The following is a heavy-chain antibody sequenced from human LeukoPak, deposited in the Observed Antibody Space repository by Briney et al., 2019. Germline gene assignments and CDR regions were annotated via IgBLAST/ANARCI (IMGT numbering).Heavy chain of an antibody. V-gene: IGHV4-61*02. CDR2: IYTSGST. J-gene: IGHJ5*02. Sequence: SQTLSLTCTVSGGSISSGSYYWSWIRQPAGKGLEWIGRIYTSGSTNYNPSLKSRVTISVDTSKNQFSLKLSSVTAADTAVYYCARDGTGNWFDPWGQGTLVTVSS. CDR1: GGSISSGSYY. CDR3: ARDGTGNWFDP. D-gene: IGHD1-7*01.